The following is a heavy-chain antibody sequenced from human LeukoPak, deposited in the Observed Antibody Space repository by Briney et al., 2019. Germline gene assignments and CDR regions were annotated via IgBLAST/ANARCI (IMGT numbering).Heavy chain of an antibody. CDR1: GGSISSYY. D-gene: IGHD5-24*01. CDR2: IYYSGST. J-gene: IGHJ4*02. V-gene: IGHV4-59*01. CDR3: ARGRDGYNGDYFDY. Sequence: NSSETLSLXCTVSGGSISSYYWSWIRLPPGKGLESIGYIYYSGSTNYNPSLKSRVTISVDTSKNQFSLKLSSVTAADTAVYYCARGRDGYNGDYFDYWGQGTLVTVSS.